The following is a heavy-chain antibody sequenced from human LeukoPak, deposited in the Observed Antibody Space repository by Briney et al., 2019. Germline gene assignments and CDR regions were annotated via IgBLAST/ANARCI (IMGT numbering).Heavy chain of an antibody. V-gene: IGHV3-23*01. Sequence: GGSLRLSCAASGFTFSSYAMSWVRQAPGKGLEWVSAISGSGGSTYYADSVKGRFTISRDNAKNSLYLQMNSLRAEDTAVYYCARDLLYVDIVATIPSYYYYGMDVWGQGTTVTVSS. CDR1: GFTFSSYA. CDR2: ISGSGGST. D-gene: IGHD5-12*01. CDR3: ARDLLYVDIVATIPSYYYYGMDV. J-gene: IGHJ6*02.